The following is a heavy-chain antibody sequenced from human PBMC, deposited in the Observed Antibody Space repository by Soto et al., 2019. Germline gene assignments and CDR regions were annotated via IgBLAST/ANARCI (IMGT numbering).Heavy chain of an antibody. CDR2: IIPIFGTA. Sequence: SVKVSCKASGGTFSSYAISWVRQAPGQGLEWMGGIIPIFGTANYAQKFQGRVTITADESTSTAYMELSSLRSEDTAVYYCGGPFTPLQRLHGREVWGKGTRVPVSS. D-gene: IGHD6-19*01. CDR3: GGPFTPLQRLHGREV. V-gene: IGHV1-69*13. CDR1: GGTFSSYA. J-gene: IGHJ6*04.